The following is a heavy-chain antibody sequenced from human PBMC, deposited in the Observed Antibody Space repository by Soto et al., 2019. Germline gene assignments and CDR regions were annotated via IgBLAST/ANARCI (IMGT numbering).Heavy chain of an antibody. V-gene: IGHV1-69*08. CDR3: ARGLGGRMDD. CDR1: GTIFSSYT. J-gene: IGHJ6*02. D-gene: IGHD3-16*01. Sequence: QVQLVQSGAEVKEPGSSVRVSCQASGTIFSSYTISWVRQAPGQGLEWMGRIIPSIGETNSAQKFQGGVILTEDKSTNTAYMQLTSLRLEETAVYYGARGLGGRMDDWGQWNTVTVSS. CDR2: IIPSIGET.